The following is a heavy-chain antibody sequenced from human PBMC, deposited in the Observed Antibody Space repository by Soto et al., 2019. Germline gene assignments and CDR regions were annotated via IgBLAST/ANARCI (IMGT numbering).Heavy chain of an antibody. D-gene: IGHD2-15*01. CDR2: IYYDGSNE. V-gene: IGHV3-33*01. CDR1: EFTFSTFG. CDR3: ARVDVLVAAADFDS. Sequence: QVQLVESGGGVVQPGRSLRLSCAASEFTFSTFGMLWVRQAPGKGLEWVAVIYYDGSNEYYADSVKGRFTISRDNSKNTLYLQMNILRAEDTAVYYCARVDVLVAAADFDSWGQGTMVPVSS. J-gene: IGHJ3*02.